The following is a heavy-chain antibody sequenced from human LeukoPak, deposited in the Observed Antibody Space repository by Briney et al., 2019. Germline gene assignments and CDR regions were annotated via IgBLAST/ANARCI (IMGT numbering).Heavy chain of an antibody. CDR1: GFTFSSYG. D-gene: IGHD5-24*01. V-gene: IGHV3-33*06. J-gene: IGHJ4*02. CDR2: IWYDGSNK. Sequence: GRSLRLSCAASGFTFSSYGMHWVRQAPGKGLEWVAVIWYDGSNKYYADSVKGRFTISRDNSKNTLYLQKNSLRAEDTAVYYCAKGGYKADYSLFEYWGQGTLVTVSS. CDR3: AKGGYKADYSLFEY.